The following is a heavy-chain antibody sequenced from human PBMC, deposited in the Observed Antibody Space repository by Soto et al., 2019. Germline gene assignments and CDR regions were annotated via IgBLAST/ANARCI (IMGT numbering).Heavy chain of an antibody. D-gene: IGHD3-22*01. CDR2: ISINGGST. Sequence: GGSLRLSCSASGFTFSIYAMHWVRQAPGKGLEYVSSISINGGSTHYADTVKGRFTISRDNSKNTQYLQMSSLRADDTSLYYFVKGEYYYDSSGYYPFDYWGQGTLVTVSS. CDR3: VKGEYYYDSSGYYPFDY. J-gene: IGHJ4*02. V-gene: IGHV3-64D*09. CDR1: GFTFSIYA.